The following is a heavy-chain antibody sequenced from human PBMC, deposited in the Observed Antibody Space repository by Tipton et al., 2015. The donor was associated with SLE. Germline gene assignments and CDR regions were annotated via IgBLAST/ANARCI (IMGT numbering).Heavy chain of an antibody. CDR1: GFTFTDYY. V-gene: IGHV1-69-2*01. J-gene: IGHJ4*02. CDR2: IDPEDDET. CDR3: AMGSSGNGRLAVADC. Sequence: VQLVQSGPEVKKPGATVKISCKVSGFTFTDYYIHWVQQAPGKGLEWMGLIDPEDDETIYAGKFQGRVTITADTSTDTAYMELSGLRSEDTAIYYCAMGSSGNGRLAVADCWGQGTLVTVSS. D-gene: IGHD6-19*01.